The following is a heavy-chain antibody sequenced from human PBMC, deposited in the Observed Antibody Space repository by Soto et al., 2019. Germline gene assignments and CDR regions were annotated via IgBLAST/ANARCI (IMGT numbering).Heavy chain of an antibody. CDR3: ARGPHATSNPYDY. D-gene: IGHD5-12*01. CDR2: INHSGTT. V-gene: IGHV4-34*01. CDR1: SGSFSGYY. Sequence: PSETLSLTCAVYSGSFSGYYWSWIRQPPGKGLEWIGEINHSGTTNYNPSLKTRVTISIDTSKNQFSLNLSSVTAADTAVYYCARGPHATSNPYDYWGQGILVTVSS. J-gene: IGHJ4*02.